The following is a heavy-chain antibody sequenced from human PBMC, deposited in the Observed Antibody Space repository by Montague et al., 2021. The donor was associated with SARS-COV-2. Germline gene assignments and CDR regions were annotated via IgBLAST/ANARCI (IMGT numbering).Heavy chain of an antibody. CDR1: GFTFSSYA. V-gene: IGHV3-30-3*01. CDR3: ASGVLRYFDWLLYGGFDY. D-gene: IGHD3-9*01. Sequence: SLRLSCAASGFTFSSYAMHWVRQAPGKGLEWVAVISYDGSNKYHADSVKGRFTISRDNSKNTLYLQMNSLRAEDTAVYYCASGVLRYFDWLLYGGFDYWGQGTLVTVSS. CDR2: ISYDGSNK. J-gene: IGHJ4*02.